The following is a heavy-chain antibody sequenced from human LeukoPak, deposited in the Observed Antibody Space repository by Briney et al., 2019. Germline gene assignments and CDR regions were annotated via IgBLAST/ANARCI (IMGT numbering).Heavy chain of an antibody. J-gene: IGHJ4*02. D-gene: IGHD3-3*01. CDR3: ARVRSGYYEDY. Sequence: GGSLRLSCAATGFTFSDYALGWVRQAPGRGLEWVATLSGSGAGTYYSDSVQGRFTISRDNSKRTLFLQMNSLRADDTAVYYCARVRSGYYEDYWGQGTLVTVSS. CDR1: GFTFSDYA. CDR2: LSGSGAGT. V-gene: IGHV3-23*01.